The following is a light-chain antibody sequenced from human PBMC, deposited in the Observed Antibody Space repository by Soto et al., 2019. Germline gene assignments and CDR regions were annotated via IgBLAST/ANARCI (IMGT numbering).Light chain of an antibody. J-gene: IGKJ2*01. V-gene: IGKV3-20*01. CDR1: QSVRSSY. CDR3: QQYGTTPMYT. CDR2: GAS. Sequence: EIVLTQSPGTLSLSPGERATLSCRASQSVRSSYLAWYRQKPGQAPRLLIYGASSRATGIPDRFSGSGSGTDFTLTISRLEREDFAVYYCQQYGTTPMYTFGQGTKLEIK.